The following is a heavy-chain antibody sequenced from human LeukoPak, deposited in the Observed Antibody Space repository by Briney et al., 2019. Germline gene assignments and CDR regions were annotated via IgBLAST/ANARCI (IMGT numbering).Heavy chain of an antibody. D-gene: IGHD2-2*01. CDR1: GGSISSSSYY. J-gene: IGHJ4*02. V-gene: IGHV4-39*07. CDR3: ARVRSSSTSWLYYFDY. CDR2: IYYSGST. Sequence: SETLSLTCTVSGGSISSSSYYWGWIRQPPGKGLEWIGSIYYSGSTYYNSSLKSRITISVDTSKNQFSLKLSSVTAADTAVYYCARVRSSSTSWLYYFDYWGQGTLVTVSS.